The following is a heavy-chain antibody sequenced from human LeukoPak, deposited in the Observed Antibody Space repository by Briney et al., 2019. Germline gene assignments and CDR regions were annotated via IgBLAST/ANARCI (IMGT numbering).Heavy chain of an antibody. J-gene: IGHJ4*02. CDR3: AKDIRGMGQWLGFDY. CDR2: ISWNSGSI. CDR1: GFTFDDYA. V-gene: IGHV3-9*01. Sequence: PGRSLRLSCAASGFTFDDYAMHWVRQAPGKGLEWVSGISWNSGSIGYADSVKGRFTISRDSAKNSLYLQMNSLRAEDTALYHCAKDIRGMGQWLGFDYWGQGTLVTVSS. D-gene: IGHD6-19*01.